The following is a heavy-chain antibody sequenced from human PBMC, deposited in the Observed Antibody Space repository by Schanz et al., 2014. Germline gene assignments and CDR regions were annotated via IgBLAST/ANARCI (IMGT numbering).Heavy chain of an antibody. V-gene: IGHV1-2*02. Sequence: QVQLVQSGAEVKKPGASVKVSCKASGYTFTSDSMHWVRQAPGQGLEWMGWINGYNGHTLYAQKFQGRVTMTEDTSTDTAYMELSRLRSDDTAVYYCARAGQDFEYSSLSPIWYFDLWGRGTLVTVSS. CDR1: GYTFTSDS. J-gene: IGHJ2*01. D-gene: IGHD6-6*01. CDR3: ARAGQDFEYSSLSPIWYFDL. CDR2: INGYNGHT.